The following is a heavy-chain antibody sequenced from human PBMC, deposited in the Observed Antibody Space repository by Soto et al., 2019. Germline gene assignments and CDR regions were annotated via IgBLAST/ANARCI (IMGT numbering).Heavy chain of an antibody. CDR1: GYSFSGYY. J-gene: IGHJ4*02. Sequence: ASVKVSCKASGYSFSGYYIQWVRQAPVQGPEWLGWIYPNTETTDSSKKFQGRVTMTSDMSTRTVYMELRDLRSDDTAVYYCVSLQTSGWPGVHWGQGPLVTVSS. V-gene: IGHV1-2*02. D-gene: IGHD6-25*01. CDR3: VSLQTSGWPGVH. CDR2: IYPNTETT.